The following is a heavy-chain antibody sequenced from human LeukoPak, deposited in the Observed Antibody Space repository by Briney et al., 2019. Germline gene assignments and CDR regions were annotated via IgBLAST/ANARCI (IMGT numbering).Heavy chain of an antibody. Sequence: GASVKVSCKASGGTFSSYAISWVRQAPGQGLEWMGGIIPTFDIANYAQKFQGRVTISADKSTSTDYMELSSLRSEDTAMYYCARDRRGGDAFDIWGQGTMVTVSS. V-gene: IGHV1-69*10. CDR2: IIPTFDIA. D-gene: IGHD6-25*01. CDR1: GGTFSSYA. J-gene: IGHJ3*02. CDR3: ARDRRGGDAFDI.